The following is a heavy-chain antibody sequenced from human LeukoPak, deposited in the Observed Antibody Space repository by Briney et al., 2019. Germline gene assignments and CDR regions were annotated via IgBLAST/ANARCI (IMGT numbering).Heavy chain of an antibody. CDR3: ARQIRGYSYGYGYFDY. Sequence: GGSLRLSCAASGFTFSSYSMNWVRQAPGKGLEWVSYISSSSSTIYYADSVKGRFTISRDSAKNSLYLQMNSLRAEDTALYYCARQIRGYSYGYGYFDYWGQGTLVTVSS. D-gene: IGHD5-18*01. V-gene: IGHV3-48*04. CDR1: GFTFSSYS. J-gene: IGHJ4*02. CDR2: ISSSSSTI.